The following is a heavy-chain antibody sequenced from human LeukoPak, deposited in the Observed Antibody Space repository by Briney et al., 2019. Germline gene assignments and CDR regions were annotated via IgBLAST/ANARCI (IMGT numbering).Heavy chain of an antibody. Sequence: PGRSLRLSCAASGFTFSSYGMHWVRQAPGKGLEWVAVICYDGSNKYYADSVKGRFTISRDNSKNTLYLQMNSLRAEDTAVYYWARDPAVYSSSWYENWFEPWGQGTLVTVSS. CDR3: ARDPAVYSSSWYENWFEP. CDR1: GFTFSSYG. D-gene: IGHD6-13*01. J-gene: IGHJ5*02. CDR2: ICYDGSNK. V-gene: IGHV3-33*01.